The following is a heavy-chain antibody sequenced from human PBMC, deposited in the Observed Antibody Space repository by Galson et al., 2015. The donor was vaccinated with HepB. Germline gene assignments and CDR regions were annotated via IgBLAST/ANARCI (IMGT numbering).Heavy chain of an antibody. CDR2: IDPSDSYT. CDR3: ATYYYDSSGYSLFDY. J-gene: IGHJ4*02. V-gene: IGHV5-10-1*01. CDR1: GYSFTSYW. Sequence: QSGAEVKKPGESLRISCKGSGYSFTSYWISWVRQMPGKGLEWMGRIDPSDSYTKYSPSFQGHVTISADKSISTAYLQWSSLKASDTAMYYCATYYYDSSGYSLFDYWGREPWSPSPQ. D-gene: IGHD3-22*01.